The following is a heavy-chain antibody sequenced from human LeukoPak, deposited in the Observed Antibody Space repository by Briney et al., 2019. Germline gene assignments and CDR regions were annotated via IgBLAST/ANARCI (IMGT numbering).Heavy chain of an antibody. V-gene: IGHV4-39*07. CDR3: ARDKSRTYGSADAFDI. CDR2: IHYSGST. CDR1: GDSIRSSTYY. Sequence: PSETLSLTCTVSGDSIRSSTYYWGWIRQPPGKGLEWIGSIHYSGSTYYNPSLKSRVTMSVDTSKNQFSLKLSSVTAADTAVYYCARDKSRTYGSADAFDIWGQGIMVTVSS. D-gene: IGHD3-10*01. J-gene: IGHJ3*02.